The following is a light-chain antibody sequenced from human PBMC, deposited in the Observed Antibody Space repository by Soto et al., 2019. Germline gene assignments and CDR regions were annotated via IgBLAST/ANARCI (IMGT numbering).Light chain of an antibody. J-gene: IGLJ2*01. CDR2: EVS. Sequence: QSALTQPPSVSGSPGQSVTISCTGTSRDVGSYNRVSWYQQPPGTAPKLMIYEVSNRPSGVPDRFSGSKSGNTASLTISGLQAEDEADYYCSSYTSSSTPVVFGGGTKLTVL. CDR1: SRDVGSYNR. CDR3: SSYTSSSTPVV. V-gene: IGLV2-18*02.